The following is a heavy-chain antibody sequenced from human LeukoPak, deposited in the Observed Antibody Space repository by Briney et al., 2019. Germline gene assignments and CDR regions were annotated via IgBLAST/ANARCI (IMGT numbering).Heavy chain of an antibody. V-gene: IGHV3-30*03. Sequence: PGGSLRLSCAASGFTFSSYGMHWVRQAPGKGLEWVAVISYDGSNKYYADSVKGRFTISRDNSKNTLYLQMNSLRAEDTAVYYCARSSLLEWLQIDYWGQGTLVTVSS. CDR2: ISYDGSNK. J-gene: IGHJ4*02. CDR3: ARSSLLEWLQIDY. CDR1: GFTFSSYG. D-gene: IGHD3-3*01.